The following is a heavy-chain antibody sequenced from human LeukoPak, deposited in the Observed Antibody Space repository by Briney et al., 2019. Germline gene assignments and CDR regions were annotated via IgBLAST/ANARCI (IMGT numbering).Heavy chain of an antibody. Sequence: GGSLRLSCAASGFTFSSYGMHWVRQAPGKGLEWVAVIWYDGSNKYYADSVKGRFTISRDNSKNTLYLQMNSLRAEDTAVYYCARDLIIAGGQTIDYWGQGTLVTASS. CDR2: IWYDGSNK. J-gene: IGHJ4*02. CDR3: ARDLIIAGGQTIDY. V-gene: IGHV3-33*01. D-gene: IGHD6-13*01. CDR1: GFTFSSYG.